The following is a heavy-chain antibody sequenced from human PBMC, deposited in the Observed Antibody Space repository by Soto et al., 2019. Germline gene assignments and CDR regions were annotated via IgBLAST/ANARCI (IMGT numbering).Heavy chain of an antibody. V-gene: IGHV1-3*01. CDR2: INPDNGNT. D-gene: IGHD2-15*01. CDR1: GYTFTRYT. Sequence: ASVKVSCKASGYTFTRYTMNWVRQAPGQRLEWMGWINPDNGNTKSSQKFQDRVIITRDTSASAAYMDLSSLRSEDTAVYYCARGIATGQLDPWGQGTLVTVSS. CDR3: ARGIATGQLDP. J-gene: IGHJ5*02.